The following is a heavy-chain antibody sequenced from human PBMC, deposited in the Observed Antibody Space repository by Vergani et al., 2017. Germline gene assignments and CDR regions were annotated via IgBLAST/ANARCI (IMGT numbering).Heavy chain of an antibody. Sequence: QVQLVQSGAEVKKPGSSVKVSCKASGGTFSSYTISWVRQAPGQGLEGMGRIIPILGIANYAQKFQGRVTITADKSTSTAYMELSSLRSEDTAVYYCAIIGGYSGYDSGPRDYWGQGTLVTVSS. V-gene: IGHV1-69*02. CDR3: AIIGGYSGYDSGPRDY. D-gene: IGHD5-12*01. CDR2: IIPILGIA. CDR1: GGTFSSYT. J-gene: IGHJ4*02.